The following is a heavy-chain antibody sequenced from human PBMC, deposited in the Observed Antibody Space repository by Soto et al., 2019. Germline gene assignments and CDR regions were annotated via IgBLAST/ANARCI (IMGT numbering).Heavy chain of an antibody. Sequence: SETLSLTCTVYGGSISSYYWSWIRQPPGKGLEWIGYIYYSGSTNYNPSLKSRVTISVNTSKNQFSLKLTSVTAADTAVYYCARLSSGWCYYDYWGQGTLVPVSS. CDR2: IYYSGST. CDR3: ARLSSGWCYYDY. J-gene: IGHJ4*02. CDR1: GGSISSYY. D-gene: IGHD6-19*01. V-gene: IGHV4-59*01.